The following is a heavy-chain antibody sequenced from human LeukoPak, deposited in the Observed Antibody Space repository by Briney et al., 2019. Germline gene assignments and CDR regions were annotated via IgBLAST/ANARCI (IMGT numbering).Heavy chain of an antibody. CDR2: TYYRSKWYN. CDR3: AREEVVVVPAYYYYYGMDV. Sequence: SQTLSLTCAISGDSVSSNSAAWNWIRQSPSRGLEWLGRTYYRSKWYNDYAVSVKSRITINPDTSKNQFSQQLNSVTPEDTAVYYCAREEVVVVPAYYYYYGMDVWGQGTTVTVSS. V-gene: IGHV6-1*01. CDR1: GDSVSSNSAA. J-gene: IGHJ6*02. D-gene: IGHD2-2*01.